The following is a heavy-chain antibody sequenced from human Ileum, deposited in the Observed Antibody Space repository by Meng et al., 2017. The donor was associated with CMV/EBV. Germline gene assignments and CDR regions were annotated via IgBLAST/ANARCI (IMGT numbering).Heavy chain of an antibody. V-gene: IGHV1-2*02. CDR1: GYTFTGYY. D-gene: IGHD3-10*01. Sequence: QVQVGQAAGEVKKPEASVKCSCKASGYTFTGYYMHWVRQAPGQGLEWMGWINPNSGGTNYAQKFQGRVTMTRDTSISTAYMELSRLRSDDTAVYYCARGLWFGELGFDYWGQGTLVTVSS. CDR2: INPNSGGT. CDR3: ARGLWFGELGFDY. J-gene: IGHJ4*02.